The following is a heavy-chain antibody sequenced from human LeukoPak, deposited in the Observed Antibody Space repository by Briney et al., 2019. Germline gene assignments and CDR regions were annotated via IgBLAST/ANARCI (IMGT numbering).Heavy chain of an antibody. Sequence: SETLSLTCTASGGSVSSHYWSWIRQPPGKGLEWIGHIYDSGSTNYNPYLKSRVTISVDTSKNQFSLKLSSVTAADTAVYYCARDDYYVRWFDPWGQGTLVTVSS. CDR3: ARDDYYVRWFDP. D-gene: IGHD3-10*02. V-gene: IGHV4-59*02. CDR1: GGSVSSHY. CDR2: IYDSGST. J-gene: IGHJ5*01.